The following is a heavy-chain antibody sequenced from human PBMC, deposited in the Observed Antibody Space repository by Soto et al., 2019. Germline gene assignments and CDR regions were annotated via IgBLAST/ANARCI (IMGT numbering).Heavy chain of an antibody. CDR2: IWHDGSNK. CDR3: AREGYSGYFFDY. J-gene: IGHJ4*02. D-gene: IGHD5-12*01. V-gene: IGHV3-33*01. CDR1: GFSFSTYG. Sequence: QVLLVESGGGVVQPGRSLRLSCVASGFSFSTYGMHWVRQPPGKGLEWVAGIWHDGSNKYYADSVQGLATISRDNSENTVYLQMNSLRGDDTAKYFCAREGYSGYFFDYWGQGTLVSVSS.